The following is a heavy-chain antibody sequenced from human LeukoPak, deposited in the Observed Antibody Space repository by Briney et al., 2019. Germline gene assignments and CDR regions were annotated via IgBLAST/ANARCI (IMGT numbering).Heavy chain of an antibody. D-gene: IGHD1-26*01. J-gene: IGHJ4*02. V-gene: IGHV3-23*01. CDR3: ANNFRHSGSYYGFDY. Sequence: PGGSLRLSCAASGFTFSSYWMSWVRQAPGKGLEWVSVISGSGGNTYYADSVKGRFTISRDNSKSTLYLQMSSLRAEDTAVYYCANNFRHSGSYYGFDYWGQGALVTVSS. CDR1: GFTFSSYW. CDR2: ISGSGGNT.